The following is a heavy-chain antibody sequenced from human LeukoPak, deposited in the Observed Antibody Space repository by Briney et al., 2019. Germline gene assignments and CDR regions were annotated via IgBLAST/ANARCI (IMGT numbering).Heavy chain of an antibody. CDR2: ISWNSVGI. Sequence: GRSLRLSCAASGFTFDDFAMHWVRQAPGKGLEWVSGISWNSVGIGYADSVKGRFTISRDNAKNSLHLQMNSLRDEDTAVYYCASSGSYRFDYWGQGTLVTVSS. V-gene: IGHV3-9*01. J-gene: IGHJ4*02. D-gene: IGHD1-26*01. CDR1: GFTFDDFA. CDR3: ASSGSYRFDY.